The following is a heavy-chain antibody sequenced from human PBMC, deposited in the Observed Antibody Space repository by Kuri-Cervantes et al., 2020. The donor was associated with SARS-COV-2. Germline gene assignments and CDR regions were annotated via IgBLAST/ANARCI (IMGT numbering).Heavy chain of an antibody. CDR1: GGSININGYF. D-gene: IGHD1-26*01. Sequence: SETLSLTCTVSGGSININGYFWGWIRQSPGKGLEWIGSIFYSGSTSYNPSLGSRGTISIDTSRNLFSLSLSSVTAADTAVYYCARGGAIFDYWGQGTLVTVSS. J-gene: IGHJ4*02. CDR2: IFYSGST. CDR3: ARGGAIFDY. V-gene: IGHV4-39*01.